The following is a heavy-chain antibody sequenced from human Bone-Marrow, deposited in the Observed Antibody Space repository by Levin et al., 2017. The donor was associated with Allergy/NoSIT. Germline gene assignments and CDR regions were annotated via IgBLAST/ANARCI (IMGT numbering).Heavy chain of an antibody. CDR1: GSLFSSFV. J-gene: IGHJ3*01. V-gene: IGHV3-30*03. CDR2: ISHDETSI. D-gene: IGHD3-22*01. CDR3: ATAGRTSGYADAFEF. Sequence: LGESLKISCAVSGSLFSSFVLHWVRQAPGKGLEWVAVISHDETSIIYADSVKGRFIISKDNSKKTLYLQMNSLRDEDTAVYYCATAGRTSGYADAFEFWGQGTMVTVSS.